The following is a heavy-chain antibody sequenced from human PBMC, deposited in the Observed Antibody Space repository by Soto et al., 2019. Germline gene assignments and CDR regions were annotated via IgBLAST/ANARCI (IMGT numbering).Heavy chain of an antibody. Sequence: GGSLRLSCAASGFTVSSNYMSWVRQAPGKGLEWVSVIYSGGSTYYADSVKVRFTISRDNSKNTLYLQMNSLRAEDTAVYYCARQGYSGYDYDYWGQGTLVTVSS. CDR2: IYSGGST. CDR1: GFTVSSNY. V-gene: IGHV3-66*04. D-gene: IGHD5-12*01. J-gene: IGHJ4*02. CDR3: ARQGYSGYDYDY.